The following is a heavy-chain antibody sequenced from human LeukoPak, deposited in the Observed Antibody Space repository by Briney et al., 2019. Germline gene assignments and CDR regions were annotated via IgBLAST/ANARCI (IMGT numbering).Heavy chain of an antibody. CDR3: ARALTVTTSGRVGGFDY. CDR1: GYTFTSYY. D-gene: IGHD4-17*01. CDR2: XNPSGGST. Sequence: ASVKVSCKASGYTFTSYYMHWVRQAPGQGLEWMXXXNPSGGSTSYAQKFQGRVTMTRDTSTSTVYMELSSLRSEDTAVYYCARALTVTTSGRVGGFDYWGQGTLVTVSS. J-gene: IGHJ4*02. V-gene: IGHV1-46*01.